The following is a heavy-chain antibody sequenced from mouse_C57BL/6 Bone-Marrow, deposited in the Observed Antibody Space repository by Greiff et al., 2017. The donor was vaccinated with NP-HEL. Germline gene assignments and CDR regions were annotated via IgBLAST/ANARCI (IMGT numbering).Heavy chain of an antibody. Sequence: EVQLVESGGGLVKPGGSLKLSCAASGFTFSSYAMSWVRQTPEKRLEWVATISDGGSYTYYPDNVKGRFTISRDNAKNNLYLQMSHLKSEDTAMYYCARGYGPYWYFDVWGTGTTVTVSS. D-gene: IGHD1-1*02. V-gene: IGHV5-4*01. CDR3: ARGYGPYWYFDV. J-gene: IGHJ1*03. CDR2: ISDGGSYT. CDR1: GFTFSSYA.